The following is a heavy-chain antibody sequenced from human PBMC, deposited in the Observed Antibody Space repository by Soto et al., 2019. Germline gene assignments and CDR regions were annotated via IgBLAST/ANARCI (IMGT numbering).Heavy chain of an antibody. D-gene: IGHD6-19*01. J-gene: IGHJ3*02. V-gene: IGHV3-33*01. CDR3: ASAKAGHDAFDI. Sequence: GGSLRLSCAASGFTFSSYGMHWVRQAPGKGLEWVAVIWYDGSNKYYADSVKGRFTISRDNSKNTLYLQMNSLRAEDTAVYYCASAKAGHDAFDIWGQGTMVTVSS. CDR1: GFTFSSYG. CDR2: IWYDGSNK.